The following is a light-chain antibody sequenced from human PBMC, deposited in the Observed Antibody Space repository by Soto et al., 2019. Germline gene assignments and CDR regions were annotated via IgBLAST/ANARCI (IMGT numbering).Light chain of an antibody. J-gene: IGKJ1*01. CDR3: HQRQSWPRT. CDR1: QAVNTR. V-gene: IGKV3-11*01. Sequence: DIVLTQSPATLSSFPGDRVTLSCRASQAVNTRLACYQHKPGQASRLLIYLASNRAAGVPARFSGSGSGTDFTLTISDVEPEAFEVYYCHQRQSWPRTFGQGSKVDIK. CDR2: LAS.